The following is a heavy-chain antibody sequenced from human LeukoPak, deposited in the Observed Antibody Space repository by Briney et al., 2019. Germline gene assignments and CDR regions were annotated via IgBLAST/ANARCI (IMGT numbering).Heavy chain of an antibody. CDR1: GFTFSSYW. D-gene: IGHD5-24*01. CDR3: ARGVRGRDGYRPFDY. V-gene: IGHV3-7*01. Sequence: PGGSLRLSCAASGFTFSSYWMSWVRQAPGKGLEWVANIKQDGSEKYYVDSVKGRFTISRDNAKNSLYLQMNSLRAEDTAVYYCARGVRGRDGYRPFDYWGQGTLVTVSS. J-gene: IGHJ4*02. CDR2: IKQDGSEK.